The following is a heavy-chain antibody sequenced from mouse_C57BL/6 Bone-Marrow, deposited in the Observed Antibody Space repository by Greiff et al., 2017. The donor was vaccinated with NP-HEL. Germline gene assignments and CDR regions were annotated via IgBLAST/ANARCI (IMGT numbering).Heavy chain of an antibody. J-gene: IGHJ2*01. CDR1: GYTFTSYW. CDR2: INPSSGYP. D-gene: IGHD1-1*01. Sequence: QVQLQQSGAELAKPGASVKLSCKASGYTFTSYWMHWVKQRPGQGLEWIGYINPSSGYPKYNQKFKDKATLTADKSSSTAYMQLSSLTYEDSAVYYCAALYYGSRGDYWGQGTTLTVSS. V-gene: IGHV1-7*01. CDR3: AALYYGSRGDY.